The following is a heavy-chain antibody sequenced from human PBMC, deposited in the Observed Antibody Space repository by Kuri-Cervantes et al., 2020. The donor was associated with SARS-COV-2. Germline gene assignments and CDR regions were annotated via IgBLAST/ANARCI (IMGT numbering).Heavy chain of an antibody. J-gene: IGHJ5*02. CDR3: ARQMMSSITIFGVVITRNWFDP. V-gene: IGHV4-39*01. D-gene: IGHD3-3*01. CDR2: IYYSGST. CDR1: GGSISSSSYY. Sequence: GSLRLSCTVSGGSISSSSYYWGWIRQPPGKGLEWIGSIYYSGSTYYNPSLKSRITISVDTSKNQFSLKLSSVTAADTDVYYCARQMMSSITIFGVVITRNWFDPWGQGTLVTVSS.